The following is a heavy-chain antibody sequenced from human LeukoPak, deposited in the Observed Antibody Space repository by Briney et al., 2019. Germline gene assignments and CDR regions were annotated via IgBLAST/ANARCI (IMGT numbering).Heavy chain of an antibody. CDR1: GYTLTELS. D-gene: IGHD2-2*01. J-gene: IGHJ6*02. CDR2: FDPEDGET. V-gene: IGHV1-24*01. Sequence: ASVKVSCKVSGYTLTELSMHWVRQAPGKGLEWMGGFDPEDGETIYAQKFQGRVTMTEDTSTDTAYMELSSLRSEDTAVYYCATERIVVVPAAHCYYYGMDVWGQGTTVTVSS. CDR3: ATERIVVVPAAHCYYYGMDV.